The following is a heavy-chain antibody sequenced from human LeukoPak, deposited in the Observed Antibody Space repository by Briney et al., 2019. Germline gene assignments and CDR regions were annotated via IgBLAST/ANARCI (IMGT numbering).Heavy chain of an antibody. CDR3: ARALGDYYGMDV. D-gene: IGHD3-16*01. CDR2: ISYDGSNK. V-gene: IGHV3-30*03. J-gene: IGHJ6*02. CDR1: GFTFSSYG. Sequence: GGSLRLSCAASGFTFSSYGMHWVRQAPGKGLEWVAVISYDGSNKYYADSVKGRFTISRDNSKNTLYLQMNSLRAEDTAVYYCARALGDYYGMDVWGQGTTVTISS.